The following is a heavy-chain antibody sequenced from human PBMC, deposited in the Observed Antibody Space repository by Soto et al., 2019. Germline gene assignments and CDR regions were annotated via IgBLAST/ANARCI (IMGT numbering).Heavy chain of an antibody. CDR1: GATFSSYA. Sequence: QVQLVQSEAEVKNPGSSVKVSCKASGATFSSYAISWVRQAPGQGLEWMGGIIPMFDTPHYAQRFQGRVTITADESTSTAYMELSSLRSDDTAMYFCARDSAQWPSSYFYYGMDVWGQGTTVTVSS. CDR2: IIPMFDTP. CDR3: ARDSAQWPSSYFYYGMDV. J-gene: IGHJ6*02. V-gene: IGHV1-69*01. D-gene: IGHD6-19*01.